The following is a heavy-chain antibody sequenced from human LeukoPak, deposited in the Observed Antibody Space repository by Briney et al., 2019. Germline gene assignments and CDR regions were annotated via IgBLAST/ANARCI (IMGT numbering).Heavy chain of an antibody. CDR3: ASAVRGEYDP. CDR1: GFTFSSYS. V-gene: IGHV3-21*01. Sequence: GGSLRLSCAASGFTFSSYSMNWVRQAPGKGLEWVSSISSSSSYIYYADSVKGRFTISRDNAKNSLYLQMNSLRAEDTAVYYCASAVRGEYDPWGRGTLVTVSS. J-gene: IGHJ5*02. D-gene: IGHD3-10*02. CDR2: ISSSSSYI.